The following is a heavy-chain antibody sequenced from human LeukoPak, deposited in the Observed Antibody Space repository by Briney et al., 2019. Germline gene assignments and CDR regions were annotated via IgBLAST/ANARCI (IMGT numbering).Heavy chain of an antibody. J-gene: IGHJ5*02. CDR3: ARVWLQLPGVPNWFDP. V-gene: IGHV1-2*02. Sequence: ASVKVSCKASGFTFTAYYMHWVRQAPGQRLEWMGWINPNRGGTNYAQNFQGRVIMTWDTSISTASMELSRLRSDDTAVYYCARVWLQLPGVPNWFDPWGQGTLVTVSS. CDR1: GFTFTAYY. D-gene: IGHD5-24*01. CDR2: INPNRGGT.